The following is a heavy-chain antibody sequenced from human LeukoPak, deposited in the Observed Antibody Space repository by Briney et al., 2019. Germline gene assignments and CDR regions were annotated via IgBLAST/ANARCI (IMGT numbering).Heavy chain of an antibody. D-gene: IGHD3-9*01. CDR3: AKFYDISTGYSDY. CDR2: ISGGGGST. Sequence: PGGSLRLSCAASGFTVSANYMTWVRQAPGKGLEWVSVISGGGGSTYYADSVKGRFTISRDNSKNTLYLQMNSLRADDTAVYYCAKFYDISTGYSDYWGQGTLVTVSS. CDR1: GFTVSANY. V-gene: IGHV3-23*01. J-gene: IGHJ4*02.